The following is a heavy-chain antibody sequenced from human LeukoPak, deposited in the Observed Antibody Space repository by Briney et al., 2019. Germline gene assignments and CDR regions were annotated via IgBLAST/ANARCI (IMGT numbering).Heavy chain of an antibody. J-gene: IGHJ4*02. V-gene: IGHV4-59*01. D-gene: IGHD4/OR15-4a*01. CDR2: IYYSGST. Sequence: SETLSLTCTVSGGSISSYYWSWIRQPPGKGLEWIGYIYYSGSTNYNPSLKSRVTISVDTSKNQFSLKLSSVTAADTAVYYCAKRGAYETMAAFDYWGQGTLVTVSS. CDR1: GGSISSYY. CDR3: AKRGAYETMAAFDY.